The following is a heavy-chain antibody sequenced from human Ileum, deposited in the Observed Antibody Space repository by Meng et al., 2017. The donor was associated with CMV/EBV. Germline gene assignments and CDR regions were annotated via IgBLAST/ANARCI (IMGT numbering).Heavy chain of an antibody. CDR1: GYSLTNYV. CDR2: IYPSDSNI. D-gene: IGHD6-19*01. J-gene: IGHJ5*02. Sequence: KGSGYSLTNYVSVGVLQMPGKGLEWMGIIYPSDSNIRYSPSFQGQVTISADKSISTSYLQWSSLKASDTAIYYCARNPTYSRAWDTWGQGTLVTVSS. CDR3: ARNPTYSRAWDT. V-gene: IGHV5-51*01.